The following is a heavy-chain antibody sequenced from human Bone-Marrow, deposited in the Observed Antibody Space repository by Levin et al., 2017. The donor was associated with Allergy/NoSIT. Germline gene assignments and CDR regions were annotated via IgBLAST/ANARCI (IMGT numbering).Heavy chain of an antibody. D-gene: IGHD4-17*01. V-gene: IGHV4-59*08. J-gene: IGHJ4*02. CDR1: GGSIGGDF. Sequence: TASETLSLTCSISGGSIGGDFWSWVRQPPGKGLEWIGYFYYGGSTLYNPSLGSRATISVETSKNQFFLKLTSVTAADTAVYYCANVGRRYGNSFDTWGQGALVTVSS. CDR3: ANVGRRYGNSFDT. CDR2: FYYGGST.